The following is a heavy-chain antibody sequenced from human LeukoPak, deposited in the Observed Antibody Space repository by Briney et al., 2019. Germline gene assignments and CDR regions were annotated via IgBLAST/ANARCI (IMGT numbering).Heavy chain of an antibody. D-gene: IGHD5-24*01. CDR3: AKGFLGRWLQLGDAFDI. CDR2: INPSGGST. Sequence: ASVKVSCKASGYTFTSYYMHWVRQAPGQGLEWMGMINPSGGSTSYAQKFQGRVTMTRDTSTGTVYMELSSLRSEDTAVYYCAKGFLGRWLQLGDAFDIWGQGTMVTVSS. J-gene: IGHJ3*02. V-gene: IGHV1-46*01. CDR1: GYTFTSYY.